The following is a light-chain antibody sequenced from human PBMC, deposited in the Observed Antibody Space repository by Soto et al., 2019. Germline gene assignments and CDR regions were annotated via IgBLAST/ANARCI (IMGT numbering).Light chain of an antibody. J-gene: IGLJ3*02. CDR1: SGHSGYI. CDR2: LEGSGSY. CDR3: ETWDRNNQV. V-gene: IGLV4-60*02. Sequence: QSVLTQSSSASASLGSSVKLTCTLSSGHSGYIIAWHQQQPGKAPRYLMKLEGSGSYNKGSGVPDRFSGSTSGADRYLTISNLQFEDEADYYCETWDRNNQVFGGGTKVTVL.